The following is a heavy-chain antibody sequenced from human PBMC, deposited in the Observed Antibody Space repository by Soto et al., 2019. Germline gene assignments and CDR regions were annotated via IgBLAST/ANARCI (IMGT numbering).Heavy chain of an antibody. Sequence: ASVKVSCKASGGTFSSYAISWVRQAPGQGLEWMGGIIPIFGTANYAQKFQGRVTITADESTSTAYMELSSLRSEDTAVYYCARKGVYYYYGMDVWGQGTTVTVSS. J-gene: IGHJ6*02. CDR1: GGTFSSYA. D-gene: IGHD3-10*01. CDR3: ARKGVYYYYGMDV. V-gene: IGHV1-69*13. CDR2: IIPIFGTA.